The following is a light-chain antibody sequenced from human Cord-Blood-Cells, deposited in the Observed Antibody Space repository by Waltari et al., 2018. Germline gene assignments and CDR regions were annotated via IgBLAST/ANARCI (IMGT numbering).Light chain of an antibody. V-gene: IGKV1-27*01. CDR1: QGISNY. Sequence: DIQMTQYPYSLYASVEDRVTITCRASQGISNYLACYQQKPGKVPKLLIYAASTLQSGVPSRFSGSGSGTDFTLTISSLQPEDVATYYCQKYNSAPFTFGPGTKVDIK. J-gene: IGKJ3*01. CDR3: QKYNSAPFT. CDR2: AAS.